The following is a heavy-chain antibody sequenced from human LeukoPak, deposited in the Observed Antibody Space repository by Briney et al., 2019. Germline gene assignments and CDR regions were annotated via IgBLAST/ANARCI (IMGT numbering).Heavy chain of an antibody. Sequence: SGTLSLTCAVYGGSFSGYYWSWIRQPPGKGLEWIGEINHSGSTNYNPSLKSRVTISVDTSKNQFSLKLSSVTAADTAVYYCARLRVDTAMGPEYYYMDVWGKGTRVTVSS. V-gene: IGHV4-34*01. CDR3: ARLRVDTAMGPEYYYMDV. D-gene: IGHD5-18*01. CDR2: INHSGST. J-gene: IGHJ6*03. CDR1: GGSFSGYY.